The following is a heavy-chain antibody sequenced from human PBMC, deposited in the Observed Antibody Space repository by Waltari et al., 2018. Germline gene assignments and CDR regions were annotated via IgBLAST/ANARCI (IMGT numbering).Heavy chain of an antibody. CDR2: INHSGST. D-gene: IGHD2-15*01. J-gene: IGHJ4*02. V-gene: IGHV4-34*01. CDR3: ARGFPRYCSGGSCDDY. CDR1: GGSFSGYY. Sequence: QVQLQPWGAGLLKPSETLSLTCAVYGGSFSGYYWSWIRQPPGKGLEWIGEINHSGSTNYNPSLKSRVTISVDTSKNQFSLKLSSVTAADTAVYYCARGFPRYCSGGSCDDYWGQGTLVTVSS.